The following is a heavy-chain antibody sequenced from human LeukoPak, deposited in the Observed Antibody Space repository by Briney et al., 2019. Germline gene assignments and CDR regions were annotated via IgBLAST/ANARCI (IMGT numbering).Heavy chain of an antibody. V-gene: IGHV1-18*01. CDR2: ISAYNGNT. J-gene: IGHJ4*02. CDR1: GESLSNYL. Sequence: GASVKVSCKSSGESLSNYLITWVRQAPGRGLEWMGWISAYNGNTNYAQKLQGRVTMTTDTSTSTAYMELRSLRSDDTAVYYCARRGREMATIMDYWGQGTLVTVSS. CDR3: ARRGREMATIMDY. D-gene: IGHD5-24*01.